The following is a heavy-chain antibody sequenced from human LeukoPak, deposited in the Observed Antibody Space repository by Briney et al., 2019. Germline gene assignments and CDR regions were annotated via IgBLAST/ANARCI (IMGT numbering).Heavy chain of an antibody. CDR3: ARDQVTTIFGVVYWFDP. V-gene: IGHV4-4*07. D-gene: IGHD3-3*01. CDR2: IYTSGST. J-gene: IGHJ5*02. Sequence: PSETLSLTCTVSGGSISSYYWSWIRQPAGKGLEWIGRIYTSGSTNYNPSLKSRVTMSVDTSKNQFSLKLSSVTAADTAVYYCARDQVTTIFGVVYWFDPWGQGTLVTVSS. CDR1: GGSISSYY.